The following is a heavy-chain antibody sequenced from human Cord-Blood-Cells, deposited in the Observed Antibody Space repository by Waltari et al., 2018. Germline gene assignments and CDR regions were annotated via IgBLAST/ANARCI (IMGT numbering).Heavy chain of an antibody. V-gene: IGHV4-39*01. CDR1: GGSISSSSSY. J-gene: IGHJ4*02. CDR2: IYYSGST. CDR3: AVEYSSSSFDY. Sequence: QLQLQESGPGLVKPSETLSLTCTVSGGSISSSSSYWGWIRQPPGKGLEWIGSIYYSGSTYYNPSLKSRVTISVDTSKNQFSLKLSSVTAADTAVYYCAVEYSSSSFDYWGQGTLVTVSS. D-gene: IGHD6-6*01.